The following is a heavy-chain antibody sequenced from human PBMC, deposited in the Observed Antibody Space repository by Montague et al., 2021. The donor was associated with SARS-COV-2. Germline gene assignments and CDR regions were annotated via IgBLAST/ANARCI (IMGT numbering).Heavy chain of an antibody. CDR1: GGSFSGYY. V-gene: IGHV4-34*01. Sequence: SETLSLTCDVYGGSFSGYYWSWIRQPPGKGLEWIGEINHSGSTNYNPSLKSRVTISVDTSKNQFSLKLSSVTAADTAVYYCARVRYYGSSTSLVMDVWGQGATVTVSS. CDR2: INHSGST. CDR3: ARVRYYGSSTSLVMDV. J-gene: IGHJ6*02. D-gene: IGHD3-10*01.